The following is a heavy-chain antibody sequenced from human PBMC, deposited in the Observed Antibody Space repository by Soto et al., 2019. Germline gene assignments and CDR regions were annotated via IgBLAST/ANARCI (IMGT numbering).Heavy chain of an antibody. D-gene: IGHD5-18*01. CDR2: MNPGSGDT. CDR1: GCTFANND. V-gene: IGHV1-8*01. CDR3: ARMESFGSLNWFDP. J-gene: IGHJ5*02. Sequence: ASVKVSCKASGCTFANNDVSWVRQATGQGLEWMGWMNPGSGDTGYAQKFQGRVTMTRDISIATAYMELNSLTSEDTAIYYCARMESFGSLNWFDPWGQGTLVTVSS.